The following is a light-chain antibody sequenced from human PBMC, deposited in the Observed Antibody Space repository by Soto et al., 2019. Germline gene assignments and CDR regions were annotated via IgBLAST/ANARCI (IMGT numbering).Light chain of an antibody. CDR3: ATWDDSLNGFYV. V-gene: IGLV1-47*01. CDR2: RNN. J-gene: IGLJ1*01. CDR1: TSNIGSNY. Sequence: QSVLTHPPSASGTPGQGVTISCSGSTSNIGSNYVYWYQQLPGTAPKLLIYRNNQRPSGVPDRFSASKSGTSASLAISGLRSEDEADYFCATWDDSLNGFYVFGTGTKVTVL.